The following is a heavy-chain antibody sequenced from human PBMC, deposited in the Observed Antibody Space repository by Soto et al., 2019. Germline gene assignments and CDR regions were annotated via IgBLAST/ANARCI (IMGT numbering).Heavy chain of an antibody. CDR2: IYNTGSA. V-gene: IGHV4-59*03. CDR3: AGMSFTGFGELIGNFYFHGMDV. CDR1: GGSISSYY. J-gene: IGHJ6*02. Sequence: SETLSLTCNVSGGSISSYYWTWIRQPPGKGLEYIGYIYNTGSANYNPSLKSRVSISLDTSKNQFALNLRSVTAADTAVYYCAGMSFTGFGELIGNFYFHGMDVWGQGTTVTVSS. D-gene: IGHD3-3*01.